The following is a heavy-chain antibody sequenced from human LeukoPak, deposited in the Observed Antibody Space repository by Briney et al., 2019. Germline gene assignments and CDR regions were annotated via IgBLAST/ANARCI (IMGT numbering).Heavy chain of an antibody. D-gene: IGHD3-3*01. CDR3: ARGASAIFGVVRDPFEP. J-gene: IGHJ5*02. Sequence: PSETLSLTCAVYGGSFSGYYWSWIHQPPGKGLEWIGEINHSGSTNYNPSLKSRVTISVDTSKNQFSLKLSSVTAADTAVYYCARGASAIFGVVRDPFEPWGQGTLVTVSS. V-gene: IGHV4-34*01. CDR2: INHSGST. CDR1: GGSFSGYY.